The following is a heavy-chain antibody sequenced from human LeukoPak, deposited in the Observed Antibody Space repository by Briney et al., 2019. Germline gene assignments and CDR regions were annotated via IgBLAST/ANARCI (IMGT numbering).Heavy chain of an antibody. V-gene: IGHV3-23*01. CDR1: RFIFRNYA. J-gene: IGHJ3*02. CDR2: ISGTADSK. CDR3: AKADATIGGAFDT. Sequence: GGSLRLSCAASRFIFRNYAMSWVRQAPGRGLEWLSIISGTADSKYYADSVKGRFTISRDNPRRTLYLEMNILRAEDTAVYYCAKADATIGGAFDTWGQGTMVIVSS. D-gene: IGHD3-16*01.